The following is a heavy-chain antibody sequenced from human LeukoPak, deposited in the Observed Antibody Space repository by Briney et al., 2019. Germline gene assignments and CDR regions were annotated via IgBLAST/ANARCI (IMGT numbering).Heavy chain of an antibody. D-gene: IGHD4-17*01. CDR2: ISSSSSTI. Sequence: PRGSLGLSCAASGFTFSTYWRGWFRQAPWKGLDGVSYISSSSSTIYYADSVKGRFTISRDNAKNSLYLQMNSLRAEDTAVYYCARDLVPPKYGDYVSWFDPWGQGTLVTVSS. CDR1: GFTFSTYW. CDR3: ARDLVPPKYGDYVSWFDP. V-gene: IGHV3-48*04. J-gene: IGHJ5*02.